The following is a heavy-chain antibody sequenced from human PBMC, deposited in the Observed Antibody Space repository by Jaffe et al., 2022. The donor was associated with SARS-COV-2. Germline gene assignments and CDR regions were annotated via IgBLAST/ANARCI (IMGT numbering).Heavy chain of an antibody. Sequence: QVQLQQWGAGLLKPSETLSLTCAVYGGSFSGYYWSWIRQPPGKGLEWIGEINHSGSTNYNPSLKSRVTISVDTSKNQFSLKLSSVTAADTAVYYCARGGGYCSSTSCYKVAVAGHHMDVWGQGTTVTVSS. J-gene: IGHJ6*02. CDR2: INHSGST. V-gene: IGHV4-34*01. CDR1: GGSFSGYY. CDR3: ARGGGYCSSTSCYKVAVAGHHMDV. D-gene: IGHD2-2*02.